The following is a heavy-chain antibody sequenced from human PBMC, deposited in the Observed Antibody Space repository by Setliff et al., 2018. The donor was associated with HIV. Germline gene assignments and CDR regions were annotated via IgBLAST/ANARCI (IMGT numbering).Heavy chain of an antibody. V-gene: IGHV4-59*01. CDR1: GVSISSYY. D-gene: IGHD5-18*01. CDR3: ARGGYRDGYDY. CDR2: TDHSGYT. J-gene: IGHJ4*02. Sequence: SETLSLTCGVSGVSISSYYWSWIRQPPGKRLEWIGYTDHSGYTTYNPSLKSRVTISLDTSKNQVSLKLSSVAAADTAVYYCARGGYRDGYDYWGQGTLVTVSS.